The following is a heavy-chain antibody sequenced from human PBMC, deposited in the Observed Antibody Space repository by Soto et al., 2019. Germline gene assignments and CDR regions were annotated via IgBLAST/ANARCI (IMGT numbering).Heavy chain of an antibody. CDR3: ARSNSDVLHFDH. J-gene: IGHJ4*02. CDR2: IYFSGST. V-gene: IGHV4-61*01. CDR1: RSSVRSGNYY. D-gene: IGHD2-8*01. Sequence: PSETLSPTCSVSRSSVRSGNYYWNWIRKPPGKGLEWIGYIYFSGSTNYNPSLKSRVTISVDTSKNHFSLKLSSMTPADTAVYYCARSNSDVLHFDHWGQGTLVTVSS.